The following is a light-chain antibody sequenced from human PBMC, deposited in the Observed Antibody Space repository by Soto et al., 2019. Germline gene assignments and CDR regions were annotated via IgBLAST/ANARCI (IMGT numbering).Light chain of an antibody. J-gene: IGKJ1*01. CDR3: QQYGSSPPFT. CDR2: AAS. CDR1: HIVTSNY. Sequence: EIVLTQSPGTLSLSPGERATLSCRASHIVTSNYLAWYQQKPGQAPRLLIYAASRRAPGIPDRFGASGSGTDFTLTISRLEPEDFAVYYCQQYGSSPPFTFGQGTKVDIK. V-gene: IGKV3-20*01.